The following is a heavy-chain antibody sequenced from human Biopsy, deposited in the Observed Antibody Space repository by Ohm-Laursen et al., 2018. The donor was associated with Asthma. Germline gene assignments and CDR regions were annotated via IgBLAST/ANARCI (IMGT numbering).Heavy chain of an antibody. CDR3: ARKAGSCISRTCYSLDF. J-gene: IGHJ4*02. D-gene: IGHD2-2*01. V-gene: IGHV1-69*01. Sequence: SSVKVSCKSLGGTFNTYVIGWVRQAPGQGLEGMGGINSVFGTTTYPQKFQDRVTITADDSTSTVYMELSSLRSEDTAVYYCARKAGSCISRTCYSLDFWGQGTLVTVSS. CDR1: GGTFNTYV. CDR2: INSVFGTT.